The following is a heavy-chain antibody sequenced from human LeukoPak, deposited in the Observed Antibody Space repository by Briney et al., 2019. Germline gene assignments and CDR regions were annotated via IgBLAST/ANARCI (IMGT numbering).Heavy chain of an antibody. CDR2: IYYSGST. CDR1: GGSISSSSYY. CDR3: ARHVHMITFGGTDYYYYMDV. V-gene: IGHV4-39*01. J-gene: IGHJ6*03. Sequence: SSETPSLTCTVSGGSISSSSYYWGWIRQPPGKGLEWIGSIYYSGSTYYNPFLKSRVTISVDTSKNQFSLKLSSVTAADTAVYYCARHVHMITFGGTDYYYYMDVWGKGTTVTISS. D-gene: IGHD3-16*01.